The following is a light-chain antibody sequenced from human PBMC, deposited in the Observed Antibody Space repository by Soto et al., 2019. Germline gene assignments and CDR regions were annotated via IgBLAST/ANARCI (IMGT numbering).Light chain of an antibody. CDR1: QSISSF. CDR2: AAS. CDR3: QQSYSSPQT. V-gene: IGKV1-39*01. Sequence: DIQMTQSPSSLSVSVGDRVTITCRASQSISSFLNWYQQKPGRAPKLLIYAASNLQSGVPPRFSGSGSGTEFTLSISSLQPEDFTSYYCQQSYSSPQTFGQGTKVELK. J-gene: IGKJ1*01.